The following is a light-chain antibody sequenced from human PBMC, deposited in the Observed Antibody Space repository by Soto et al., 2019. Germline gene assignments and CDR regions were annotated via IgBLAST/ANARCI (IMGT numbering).Light chain of an antibody. CDR1: QSISIY. CDR3: QQYGSSLPWT. V-gene: IGKV1-5*03. CDR2: EAS. J-gene: IGKJ1*01. Sequence: DIHMPQSPSTLSASVGDRVTITCRASQSISIYLAWYQQKPGKAPKLLIYEASSLESGVPSRFSGSGSGTDFTLTISRLEPEDFAVFYCQQYGSSLPWTFGQGTKVDI.